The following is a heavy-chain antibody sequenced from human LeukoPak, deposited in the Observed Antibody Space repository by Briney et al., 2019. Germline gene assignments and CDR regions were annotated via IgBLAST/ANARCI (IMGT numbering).Heavy chain of an antibody. J-gene: IGHJ5*02. Sequence: PSETLTLTCTVSGGSLSSNSNYWGWIRQPPGRGLEWIGSVYYSGSTYYNPSLKSRVTISVDPSKSQFSLKLNSVTAADTAVYFCAILVTGSSWGQGILSTVSS. V-gene: IGHV4-39*01. CDR1: GGSLSSNSNY. CDR2: VYYSGST. D-gene: IGHD3-10*01. CDR3: AILVTGSS.